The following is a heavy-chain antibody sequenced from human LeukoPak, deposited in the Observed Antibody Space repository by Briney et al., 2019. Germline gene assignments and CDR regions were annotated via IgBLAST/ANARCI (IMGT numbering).Heavy chain of an antibody. D-gene: IGHD3-22*01. CDR3: AKDIGASGYYYGFVDY. CDR1: GFTFSSYG. J-gene: IGHJ4*02. V-gene: IGHV3-30*02. CDR2: IRYDGSKK. Sequence: PGGSLRLSCAASGFTFSSYGMHWVRQAPGKGLEWVAFIRYDGSKKYYADSVKGRFTISRDNSKNTLYLQMNSLRAEDTALYYCAKDIGASGYYYGFVDYWGQGTLVTVSS.